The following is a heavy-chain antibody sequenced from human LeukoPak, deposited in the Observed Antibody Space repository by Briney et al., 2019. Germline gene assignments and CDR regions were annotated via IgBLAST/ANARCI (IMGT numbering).Heavy chain of an antibody. Sequence: GESLKISCKGSGYSFTSYLISWVRQMPGKGLEWMGRIDPSDSYTNSRPSFQGHVTISADKSISTAYLQWRRLKASDTAMYYCARPNPPLTMVGSNWFDPWGQGTLVTVSS. V-gene: IGHV5-10-1*01. CDR2: IDPSDSYT. CDR3: ARPNPPLTMVGSNWFDP. J-gene: IGHJ5*02. CDR1: GYSFTSYL. D-gene: IGHD4/OR15-4a*01.